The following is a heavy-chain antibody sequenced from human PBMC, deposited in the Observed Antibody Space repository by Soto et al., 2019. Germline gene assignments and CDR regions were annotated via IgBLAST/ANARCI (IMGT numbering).Heavy chain of an antibody. CDR1: GFTFSSYW. Sequence: EVQLVESGGGLVQPGGSLRLSCAASGFTFSSYWMSWVRQAPGKGLEWVANIKQDGSEKYYVDSVKGRFTISRDNAKNSLYLQMNSLRAEDTAVYYCATARSYWDVWGSFPDYWGQGTLVTVSS. V-gene: IGHV3-7*05. CDR2: IKQDGSEK. CDR3: ATARSYWDVWGSFPDY. J-gene: IGHJ4*02. D-gene: IGHD3-16*01.